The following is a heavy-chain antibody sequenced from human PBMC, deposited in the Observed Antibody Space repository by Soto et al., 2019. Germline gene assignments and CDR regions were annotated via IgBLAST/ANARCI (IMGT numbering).Heavy chain of an antibody. CDR3: ANWGKSGSDV. CDR1: GFTFRFSA. J-gene: IGHJ4*02. CDR2: ISISACTT. D-gene: IGHD1-26*01. V-gene: IGHV3-23*01. Sequence: PXGCLVLSCAASGFTFRFSAMSWVRQAPGKGLEWVSVISISACTTYYADPVKGRFTISRDNYKNTLYLQMDSLRAEDTAVYYCANWGKSGSDVWGQGTLVTVSS.